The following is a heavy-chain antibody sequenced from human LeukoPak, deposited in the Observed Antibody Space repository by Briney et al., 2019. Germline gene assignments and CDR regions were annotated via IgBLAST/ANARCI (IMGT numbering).Heavy chain of an antibody. Sequence: SETLSLTCAVSGGSISSSNWWSWVRQPPGKGLEWIGEIYHSGSTNYNPSLKSRVTISVDKSKSQFSLKLSSVTAADTAVYYCATQKHYYDSSGYYYWGQGTLVTVSS. CDR1: GGSISSSNW. CDR3: ATQKHYYDSSGYYY. V-gene: IGHV4-4*02. D-gene: IGHD3-22*01. CDR2: IYHSGST. J-gene: IGHJ4*02.